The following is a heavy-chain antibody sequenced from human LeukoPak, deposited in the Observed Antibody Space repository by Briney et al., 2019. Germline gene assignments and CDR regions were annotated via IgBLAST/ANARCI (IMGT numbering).Heavy chain of an antibody. D-gene: IGHD2-2*01. CDR3: ARSLLTSCPIPPCGMDV. J-gene: IGHJ6*02. Sequence: GESLKISCKGSGYSFTSYWIGWVRQMPGKGLEWMGIIYPGDSDTRYSPSFQGQVTISADKSISTAYLQWSSLKASDTARYYCARSLLTSCPIPPCGMDVWGQGTAVTVSS. CDR1: GYSFTSYW. CDR2: IYPGDSDT. V-gene: IGHV5-51*01.